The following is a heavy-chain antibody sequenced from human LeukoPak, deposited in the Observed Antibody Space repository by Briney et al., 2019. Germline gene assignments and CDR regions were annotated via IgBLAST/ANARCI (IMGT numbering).Heavy chain of an antibody. CDR3: ASGHYYDSSGYSYPFDY. CDR2: IYYSGST. CDR1: GGSLSSSSDY. V-gene: IGHV4-39*07. Sequence: PSETLSLTCTVSGGSLSSSSDYWNWIRQPPGKGLEWIGSIYYSGSTYYNPSLKSRVTISVDTSKNQFSLKLSSVTAADTAVYYCASGHYYDSSGYSYPFDYWGQGTLVTVSS. J-gene: IGHJ4*02. D-gene: IGHD3-22*01.